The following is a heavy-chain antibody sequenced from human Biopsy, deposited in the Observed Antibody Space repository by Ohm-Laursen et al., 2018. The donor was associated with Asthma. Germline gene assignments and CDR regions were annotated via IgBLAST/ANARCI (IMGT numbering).Heavy chain of an antibody. CDR3: ARGLDYSGRSGFDY. Sequence: SLRLSCAASGFTFSSYGMDWVRQAPGRGLEWVALMSYDGSIKDYADSVKGRFTISRDNSMNTLYLHMNSLRVEDTAVYYCARGLDYSGRSGFDYWGQGTLVTVSS. CDR2: MSYDGSIK. J-gene: IGHJ4*02. V-gene: IGHV3-33*05. CDR1: GFTFSSYG. D-gene: IGHD3-10*01.